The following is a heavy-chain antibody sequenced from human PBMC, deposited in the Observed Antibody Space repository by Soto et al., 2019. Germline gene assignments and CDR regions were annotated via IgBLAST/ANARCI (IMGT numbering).Heavy chain of an antibody. J-gene: IGHJ6*02. CDR1: GGSFSGYY. CDR3: ARKGGSYHPYYYYYGMDV. CDR2: INHSGST. Sequence: QVQLQQWGAGLLKPSETLSLTCAVYGGSFSGYYWSWIRQPPGKGLEWIGEINHSGSTNYNPSLKSRVTISVDTSKNQFSLKLSSVTAEDTAVYYCARKGGSYHPYYYYYGMDVWGQGTTVTVSS. D-gene: IGHD1-26*01. V-gene: IGHV4-34*01.